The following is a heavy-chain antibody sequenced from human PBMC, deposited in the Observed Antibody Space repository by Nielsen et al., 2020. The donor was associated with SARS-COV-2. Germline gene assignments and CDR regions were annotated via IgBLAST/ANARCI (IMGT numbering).Heavy chain of an antibody. CDR2: ISWNSGSI. Sequence: GGSLRLSCAASGFTFDDYAMHWVRQAPGKGLEWVSGISWNSGSIGYADSVEGRFTISRDNAKNSLYLQMNSLRAEDTALYYCAKGSGSGSYFGPDYWGQGTLVTVSS. D-gene: IGHD3-10*01. V-gene: IGHV3-9*01. CDR3: AKGSGSGSYFGPDY. CDR1: GFTFDDYA. J-gene: IGHJ4*02.